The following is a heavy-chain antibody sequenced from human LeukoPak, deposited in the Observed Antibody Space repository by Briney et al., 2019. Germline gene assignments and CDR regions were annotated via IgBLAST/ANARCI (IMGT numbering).Heavy chain of an antibody. Sequence: NPSETLSLTCIVSGGSIRSNSYYWGWIRQPPGKGLEWIGSIFYSGTTYYNPSLKSRVTISVDTSKNQFSLKLSSVTAADTAVYYCARTSGYLSFWFDPWGQGTLVTVSS. CDR2: IFYSGTT. CDR3: ARTSGYLSFWFDP. D-gene: IGHD6-25*01. CDR1: GGSIRSNSYY. V-gene: IGHV4-39*01. J-gene: IGHJ5*02.